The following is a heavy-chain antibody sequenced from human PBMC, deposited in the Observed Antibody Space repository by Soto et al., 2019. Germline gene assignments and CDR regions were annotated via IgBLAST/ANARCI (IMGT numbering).Heavy chain of an antibody. CDR3: ARVIVGAILDY. D-gene: IGHD1-26*01. CDR1: GYTFTSYY. J-gene: IGHJ4*02. Sequence: ASVKVSCKASGYTFTSYYMHWVRQAPGQGLEWMGIINPSGGSTSYAQKFQGRVTMTRDTSTSTVYMGLSSLRSEDTAVYYCARVIVGAILDYWGQGTLVTVSS. CDR2: INPSGGST. V-gene: IGHV1-46*01.